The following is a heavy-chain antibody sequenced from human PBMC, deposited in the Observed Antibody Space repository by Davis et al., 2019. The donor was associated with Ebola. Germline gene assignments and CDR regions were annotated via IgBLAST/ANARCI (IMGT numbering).Heavy chain of an antibody. D-gene: IGHD2-8*02. CDR3: ASLRRTITGMDDSFDI. J-gene: IGHJ3*02. CDR1: GYSFTSYW. CDR2: IYPRDSDT. V-gene: IGHV5-51*01. Sequence: GESLKISCKGSGYSFTSYWIGWVRQMPGKGLEWMGIIYPRDSDTRYSPSFQGQVTISADKSISTAYLQWSSLKASDTAMYYCASLRRTITGMDDSFDIWGQGTMVTVSS.